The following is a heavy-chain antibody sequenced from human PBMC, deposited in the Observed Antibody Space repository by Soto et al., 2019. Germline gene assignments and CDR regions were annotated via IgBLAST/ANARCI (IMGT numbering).Heavy chain of an antibody. CDR1: GYTFTNYG. CDR2: ISAYNGNT. J-gene: IGHJ6*02. V-gene: IGHV1-18*01. D-gene: IGHD1-26*01. Sequence: GASVKVSCKASGYTFTNYGISWVRQGPGQGLEWMGWISAYNGNTNYAQKLQGRVTMTTDTSTSAAYMELRSLRSDDTAVYYCAREYSQSGPTSYYYYGMDVWGQGTTVTVS. CDR3: AREYSQSGPTSYYYYGMDV.